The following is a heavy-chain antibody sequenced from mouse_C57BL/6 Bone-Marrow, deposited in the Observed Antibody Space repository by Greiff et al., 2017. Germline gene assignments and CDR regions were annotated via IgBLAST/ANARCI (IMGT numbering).Heavy chain of an antibody. CDR2: ISDGGSYT. D-gene: IGHD2-4*01. CDR1: GFTFSSYA. CDR3: ARESTLYYDYDVWFAY. Sequence: EVQLVESGGGLVKPGGSLKLSCAASGFTFSSYAMSWVRQTPEKRLEWVATISDGGSYTYYPDNVKGRYTISRDNAKNNLYLQMSHLKSEDTAMYYCARESTLYYDYDVWFAYWGQGTLVTVSA. V-gene: IGHV5-4*01. J-gene: IGHJ3*01.